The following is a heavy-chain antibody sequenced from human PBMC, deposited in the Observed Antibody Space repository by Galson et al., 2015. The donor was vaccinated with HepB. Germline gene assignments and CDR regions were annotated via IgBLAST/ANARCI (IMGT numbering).Heavy chain of an antibody. Sequence: SLRLSCAASGFTFSSYSMNWVRQAPGKGLEWVSSISSSSSYIYYADSVKGRFTISRDNAKNSLYLQMNSLRAEDTAVYYCARDRYLSVRGVLDAFDIWGQGTMVTVSS. CDR2: ISSSSSYI. D-gene: IGHD3-10*01. V-gene: IGHV3-21*01. J-gene: IGHJ3*02. CDR3: ARDRYLSVRGVLDAFDI. CDR1: GFTFSSYS.